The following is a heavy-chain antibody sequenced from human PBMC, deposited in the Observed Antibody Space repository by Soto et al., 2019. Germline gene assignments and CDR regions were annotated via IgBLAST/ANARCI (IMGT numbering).Heavy chain of an antibody. V-gene: IGHV4-61*01. CDR1: GDPVSSGSFY. CDR3: ARKDYDSRIDF. D-gene: IGHD3-22*01. J-gene: IGHJ4*02. Sequence: LSLTCTVSGDPVSSGSFYWSWIRQPPGKGLEWIGYVYYTGNSNNNPSLNSRVTISIDTSKNEFSLKLRSVTAADTAVYYCARKDYDSRIDFWGQGTLVTVSS. CDR2: VYYTGNS.